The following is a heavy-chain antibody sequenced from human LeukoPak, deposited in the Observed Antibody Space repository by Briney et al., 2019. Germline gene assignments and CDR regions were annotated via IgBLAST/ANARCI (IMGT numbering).Heavy chain of an antibody. CDR3: AREVPGPTYSDY. J-gene: IGHJ4*02. CDR2: INHSGST. V-gene: IGHV4-34*01. CDR1: GGSFSGYY. Sequence: SETLSLTCAVYGGSFSGYYWSWIRQPPGKGLEWIGEINHSGSTNYNPSLKSRVTISVDTSKNQFSLKLSSVTAADTAVYYCAREVPGPTYSDYWGQGTLVTVSS.